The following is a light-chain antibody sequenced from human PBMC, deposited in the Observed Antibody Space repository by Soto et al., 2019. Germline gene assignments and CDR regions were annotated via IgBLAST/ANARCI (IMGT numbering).Light chain of an antibody. CDR3: QQYIRWPLT. Sequence: ILLTQSPSSLSASVGDRVTITCRASQGIDTSLAWYQQKPGKAPKLLIYAASNFQSGVPSRFSGSGSGTHFTLTISSLQPEDFALYFCQQYIRWPLTFGGGTKVEIK. J-gene: IGKJ4*01. CDR2: AAS. V-gene: IGKV1-9*01. CDR1: QGIDTS.